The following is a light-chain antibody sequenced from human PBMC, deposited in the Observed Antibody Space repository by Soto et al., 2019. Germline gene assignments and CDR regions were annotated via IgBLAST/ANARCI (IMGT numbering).Light chain of an antibody. V-gene: IGKV3-11*01. CDR2: DAS. CDR3: QHRSNLRHT. CDR1: QSVSSY. Sequence: VLPKYPAPLSLSPGERSTLSCRASQSVSSYLGWYQQKPGQAPRLLIYDASNRATGIPARFSGSGSGTDFTLTISILEPEDFAVYYCQHRSNLRHTFGGGTKVDIK. J-gene: IGKJ4*01.